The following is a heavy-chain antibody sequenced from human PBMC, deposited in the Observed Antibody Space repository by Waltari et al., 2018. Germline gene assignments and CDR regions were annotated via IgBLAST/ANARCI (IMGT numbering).Heavy chain of an antibody. CDR1: GFTFSSYA. CDR3: ARDAPSGSSWLY. V-gene: IGHV3-30*01. J-gene: IGHJ4*02. D-gene: IGHD6-13*01. Sequence: QVQLVESGGGVVQPGRSLRLSCAASGFTFSSYAMHWVRQAPGKGLEWVAVISYDGSNKSYADSVKGRFTISRDNSKNTLYLQMNSLRAEDTAVYYCARDAPSGSSWLYWGQGTLVTVSS. CDR2: ISYDGSNK.